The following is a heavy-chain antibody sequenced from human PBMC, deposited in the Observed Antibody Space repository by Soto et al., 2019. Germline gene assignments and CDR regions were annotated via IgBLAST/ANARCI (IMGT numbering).Heavy chain of an antibody. J-gene: IGHJ6*02. CDR1: GISISTYA. Sequence: QVQLVESGGGVVQPGRSLTVSCAASGISISTYAMHWVRQAPGKGLEWVAVISQDGSVKHYADSVKGRFTITRDNPNNTPLPHTNSLAADDTAVYYYACRQQNSYNYVMDVWGHGTTGTVSS. CDR2: ISQDGSVK. V-gene: IGHV3-30*03. CDR3: ACRQQNSYNYVMDV. D-gene: IGHD6-13*01.